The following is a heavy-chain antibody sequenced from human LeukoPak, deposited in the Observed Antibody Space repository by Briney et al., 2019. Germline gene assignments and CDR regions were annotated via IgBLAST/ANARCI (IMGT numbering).Heavy chain of an antibody. J-gene: IGHJ4*02. CDR1: GDSISSSSHY. Sequence: SETLSLTCTVSGDSISSSSHYWGWIRQPPGKGLEWIGSIYYSGSTYYNPSLKSRLTITTDTSKNQLSLKLSSVTAADTAVYYCARAVVVVAATPYYFDYWGQGTLVTVSS. CDR2: IYYSGST. D-gene: IGHD2-15*01. CDR3: ARAVVVVAATPYYFDY. V-gene: IGHV4-39*01.